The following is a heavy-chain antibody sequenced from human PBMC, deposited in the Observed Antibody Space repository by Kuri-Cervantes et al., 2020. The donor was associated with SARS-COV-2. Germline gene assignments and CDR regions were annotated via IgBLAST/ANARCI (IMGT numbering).Heavy chain of an antibody. CDR3: ARVENFRGTNKYYPFFHY. V-gene: IGHV4-30-4*01. CDR1: GGSFINTDHY. D-gene: IGHD3-16*01. CDR2: IYYSGGT. Sequence: LRLSCTVSGGSFINTDHYWTWIRQPPGKGLEWIGHIYYSGGTFYNPSLQSRILMLIDTSKNQFSLKLSSVTAADTAVYYCARVENFRGTNKYYPFFHYWGQGTPVTVSS. J-gene: IGHJ4*02.